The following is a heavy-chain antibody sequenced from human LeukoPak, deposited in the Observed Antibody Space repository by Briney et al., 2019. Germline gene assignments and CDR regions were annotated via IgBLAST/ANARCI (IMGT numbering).Heavy chain of an antibody. V-gene: IGHV3-33*01. Sequence: GGSLRLSCAASGXTFSSYGMHWVRQAPGKGLEWVAVIWYDGSNKYYADSVKGRFTISRDNSKNTLYLQMNSLRAEDTAVYYCAREGSSSWYSFDYWGQGTLVTVSS. CDR3: AREGSSSWYSFDY. D-gene: IGHD6-13*01. CDR2: IWYDGSNK. CDR1: GXTFSSYG. J-gene: IGHJ4*02.